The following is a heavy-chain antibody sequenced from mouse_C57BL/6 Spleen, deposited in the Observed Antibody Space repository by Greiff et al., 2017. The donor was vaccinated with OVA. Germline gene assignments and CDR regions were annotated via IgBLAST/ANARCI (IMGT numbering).Heavy chain of an antibody. D-gene: IGHD2-3*01. J-gene: IGHJ4*01. V-gene: IGHV5-16*01. Sequence: EVQRVESEGGLVQPGSSMKLSCTASGFTFSDYYMAWVRQVPEKGLEWVANINYDGSSTYYLDSLKSRFIISRDNAKNILYLQMSSLKSEDTATYYCAREGVYDGYYYYAMDYWGQGTSVTVSS. CDR3: AREGVYDGYYYYAMDY. CDR1: GFTFSDYY. CDR2: INYDGSST.